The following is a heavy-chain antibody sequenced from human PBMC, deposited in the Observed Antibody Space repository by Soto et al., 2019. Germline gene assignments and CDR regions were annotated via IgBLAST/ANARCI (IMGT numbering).Heavy chain of an antibody. Sequence: AGGSLRLSCAASGFTFSSYSMNWVRQAPGKGLEWVSYISSSSSTIYYADSVKGRFTISRDNAKNSLYLQMNSLRAEDTAVYYCARAREDIVFLNWFDPWGQGTLVTVSS. V-gene: IGHV3-48*01. D-gene: IGHD2-15*01. CDR2: ISSSSSTI. CDR3: ARAREDIVFLNWFDP. CDR1: GFTFSSYS. J-gene: IGHJ5*02.